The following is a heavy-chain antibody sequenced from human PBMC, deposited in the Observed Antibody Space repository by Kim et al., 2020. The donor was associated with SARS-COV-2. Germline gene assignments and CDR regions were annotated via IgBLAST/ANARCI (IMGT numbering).Heavy chain of an antibody. CDR1: GGSISNHY. J-gene: IGHJ6*02. CDR2: IYYSGST. V-gene: IGHV4-59*08. CDR3: ARLNRLAPVARDYYHAMDV. Sequence: SETLSLSCTVSGGSISNHYWSWIRQPPGKGLEWIGYIYYSGSTDYNPSLKSRVTISVDTSKDQFSLKVTSVTAADTAVYYCARLNRLAPVARDYYHAMDVWGQGTTVTVSS. D-gene: IGHD2-2*01.